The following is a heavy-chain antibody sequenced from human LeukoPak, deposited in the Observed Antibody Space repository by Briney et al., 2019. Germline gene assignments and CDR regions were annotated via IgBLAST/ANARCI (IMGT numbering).Heavy chain of an antibody. D-gene: IGHD3-22*01. Sequence: ASVKVSCKVSGYTLTELSMHWVRQAPGKGLEWMGGFDPEDGETIYAQKFQGRVTMTEDKSTDTAYMELSSLRSEDTAVYYCATSYYYDSSGYYYFDYWGQGPLVTVSS. CDR3: ATSYYYDSSGYYYFDY. J-gene: IGHJ4*02. CDR2: FDPEDGET. CDR1: GYTLTELS. V-gene: IGHV1-24*01.